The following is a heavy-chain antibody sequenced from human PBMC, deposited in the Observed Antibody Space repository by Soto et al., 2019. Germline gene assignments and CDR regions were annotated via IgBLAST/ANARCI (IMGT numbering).Heavy chain of an antibody. D-gene: IGHD2-2*02. CDR2: ISYDGSNK. CDR3: ARDYVVVPAAIPLPYYYYYYGMDV. J-gene: IGHJ6*02. CDR1: GFTFSSYA. Sequence: PGGSLRLSCAASGFTFSSYAMHWVRQAPGKGLEWVAVISYDGSNKYYADSVKGRFTISRDNSKNTLYLQMNSLRAEDTAVYYCARDYVVVPAAIPLPYYYYYYGMDVWGQGTTVTVSS. V-gene: IGHV3-30-3*01.